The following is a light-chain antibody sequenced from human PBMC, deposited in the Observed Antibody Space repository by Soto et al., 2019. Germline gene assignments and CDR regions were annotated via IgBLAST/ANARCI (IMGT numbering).Light chain of an antibody. CDR2: GAS. CDR1: QSVSGN. V-gene: IGKV3-15*01. CDR3: QQYNNWLFT. Sequence: EIVMTQSPATLSVSPGERVTLSCRASQSVSGNLAWYQQKPGQAPRLLIYGASTRATGIPARFSGSGSGTDFTLTISSLQSEDFAVYYCQQYNNWLFTFGGGTRVEIK. J-gene: IGKJ4*01.